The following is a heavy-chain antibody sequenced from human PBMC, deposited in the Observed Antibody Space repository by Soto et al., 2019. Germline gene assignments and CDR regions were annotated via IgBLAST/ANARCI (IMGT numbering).Heavy chain of an antibody. V-gene: IGHV4-30-4*01. CDR1: GGSIASGDYF. Sequence: QVQLQESGPGLVKPSQTLSLTCTVSGGSIASGDYFWSWIRQSSGKGLEWIGNIHISETTNYNPSLKSRVSISVDTSKNQLSLQLTSVTAADTAVYFCVRAGRWRPFDVWGQGTLVTVSS. CDR3: VRAGRWRPFDV. D-gene: IGHD3-3*01. CDR2: IHISETT. J-gene: IGHJ4*02.